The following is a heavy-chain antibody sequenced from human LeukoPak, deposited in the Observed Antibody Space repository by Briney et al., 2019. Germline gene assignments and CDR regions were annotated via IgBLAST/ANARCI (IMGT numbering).Heavy chain of an antibody. CDR1: GFTFSNYW. Sequence: LPGGSLRLSCAASGFTFSNYWMHWVRQAPGKGPEWVANIMRDGSAKYYVDSVKGRFTISRDNTKNSLYLQMNSLTAEDTAVYFCSTKAHWGQGTLVTVSS. J-gene: IGHJ4*02. V-gene: IGHV3-7*05. CDR3: STKAH. D-gene: IGHD6-6*01. CDR2: IMRDGSAK.